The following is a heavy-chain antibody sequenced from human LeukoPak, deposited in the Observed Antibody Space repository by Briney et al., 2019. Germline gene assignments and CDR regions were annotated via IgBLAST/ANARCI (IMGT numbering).Heavy chain of an antibody. CDR2: IYYSGST. CDR3: ARGGGELLSYDY. J-gene: IGHJ4*02. D-gene: IGHD3-10*01. Sequence: SETLSLTCTVSGGSISSSSYYWGWIRQPPGKGLEWIGTIYYSGSTYYNPSLKSRVTISVDTSKNQFSLKLSSVTAADTAVYYCARGGGELLSYDYWGQGTLVTVSS. V-gene: IGHV4-39*01. CDR1: GGSISSSSYY.